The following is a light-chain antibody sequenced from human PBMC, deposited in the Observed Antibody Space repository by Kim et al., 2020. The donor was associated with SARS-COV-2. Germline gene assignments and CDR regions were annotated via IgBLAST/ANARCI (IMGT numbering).Light chain of an antibody. CDR2: TNN. CDR3: AAWDDSLNGPV. Sequence: GPRVTFSCSGSSSNIGSNSVNLYQQLPGMAPQLLIYTNNRRFSGVPDRFSASTSCTLTSLAISGLQSDDEAVYYCAAWDDSLNGPVFGGGTQLTVL. CDR1: SSNIGSNS. V-gene: IGLV1-44*01. J-gene: IGLJ2*01.